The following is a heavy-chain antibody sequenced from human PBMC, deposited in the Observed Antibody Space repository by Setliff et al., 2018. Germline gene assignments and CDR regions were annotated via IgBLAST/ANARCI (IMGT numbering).Heavy chain of an antibody. Sequence: PSETLSLTCAVYGGSLSDYYWSWIRQPPGKGLEWIGEIHHSGSTNYNPSLKSRVTISVDTSKNQFSLKLSSVTAADTAVYFCARTINFLGSGTWGYMDVWGKGTTVTVSS. CDR3: ARTINFLGSGTWGYMDV. D-gene: IGHD3-10*01. J-gene: IGHJ6*03. V-gene: IGHV4-34*01. CDR1: GGSLSDYY. CDR2: IHHSGST.